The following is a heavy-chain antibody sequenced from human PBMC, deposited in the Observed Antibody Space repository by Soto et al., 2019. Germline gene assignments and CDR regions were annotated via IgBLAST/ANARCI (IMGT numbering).Heavy chain of an antibody. CDR2: ISSSSSTI. Sequence: GGSLRLSCAASGFTFSSYSMNWVRQAPGKGLEWVSYISSSSSTIYYADSVKGRFTISRDNAKNSLYLQMNSLRAEDTAVYYCARGPSVRYFDRNFDYWGQGTLVTVSS. V-gene: IGHV3-48*01. CDR1: GFTFSSYS. D-gene: IGHD3-9*01. CDR3: ARGPSVRYFDRNFDY. J-gene: IGHJ4*02.